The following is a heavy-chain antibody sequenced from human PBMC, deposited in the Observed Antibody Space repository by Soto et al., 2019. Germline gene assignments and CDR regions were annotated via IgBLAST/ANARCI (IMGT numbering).Heavy chain of an antibody. V-gene: IGHV4-30-4*01. CDR3: ARDAGYCNSVSCYPYNMDV. D-gene: IGHD2-15*01. CDR2: IYYSGNT. CDR1: GESISSGDHY. J-gene: IGHJ6*02. Sequence: LSLTCTVSGESISSGDHYWSWVRQSPGEGLEWIGFIYYSGNTYYNPSLKSRVSMSVDTSNNQFSLKLNSVTAADTAVYYCARDAGYCNSVSCYPYNMDVWGQGTTVTVSS.